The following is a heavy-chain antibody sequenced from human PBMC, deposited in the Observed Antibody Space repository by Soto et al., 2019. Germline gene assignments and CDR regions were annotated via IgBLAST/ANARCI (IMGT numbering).Heavy chain of an antibody. D-gene: IGHD3-3*01. Sequence: QITLKESGPTLVKPTQTLTLTCTFSGFSLSTSGVGVGWIRQPPGKALEWLALIYWNDDKRYSPSLKSRLTITKDTSKNQVVLTVTNMDPVGTSTYYCAHSGYYDFWSGYGWFDPWGQGTLVTVSS. CDR2: IYWNDDK. CDR1: GFSLSTSGVG. J-gene: IGHJ5*02. CDR3: AHSGYYDFWSGYGWFDP. V-gene: IGHV2-5*01.